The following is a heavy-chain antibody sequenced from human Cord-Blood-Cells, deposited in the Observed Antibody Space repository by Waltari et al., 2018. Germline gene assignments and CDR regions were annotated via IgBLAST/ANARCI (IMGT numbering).Heavy chain of an antibody. CDR3: AKAPGYSSSYYYYYGMDV. CDR2: ISGSGGST. D-gene: IGHD6-6*01. Sequence: EVQLLESGGGLVQPGGSLRLSCAASGFTFSRYAISWGSQAPGKGLEWVSAISGSGGSTYYADSVKGRFTISRDNSKNTLYLQMNSLRAEDTAVYYCAKAPGYSSSYYYYYGMDVWGQGTTVTVSS. J-gene: IGHJ6*02. CDR1: GFTFSRYA. V-gene: IGHV3-23*01.